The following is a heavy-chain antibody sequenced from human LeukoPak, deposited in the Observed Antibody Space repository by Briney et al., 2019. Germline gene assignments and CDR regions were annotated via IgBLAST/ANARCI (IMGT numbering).Heavy chain of an antibody. CDR1: GGTFSSYA. Sequence: SVKVSCKASGGTFSSYAISWVRQAPGQGREWMGRIIPIFGTANYAQKFQGRVTITTDESTSTAYMELSSLRPEDTAVYYCARFRYSYASPMAGYDAFDIWGQGTMVTVSS. CDR3: ARFRYSYASPMAGYDAFDI. V-gene: IGHV1-69*05. CDR2: IIPIFGTA. D-gene: IGHD5-18*01. J-gene: IGHJ3*02.